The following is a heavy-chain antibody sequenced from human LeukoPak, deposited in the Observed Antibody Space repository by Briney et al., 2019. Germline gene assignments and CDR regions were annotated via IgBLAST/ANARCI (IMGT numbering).Heavy chain of an antibody. CDR3: AKVSVSGYYVSYFDY. D-gene: IGHD3-3*01. J-gene: IGHJ4*02. Sequence: PGGSLRLSCAASGFTFSSYAMSWVRQAPGKGLEWVSAISGSGGSTYYADSVKGRFTISRDNSKNTLYLQMNSLRAEDTAVYYCAKVSVSGYYVSYFDYWGQGTLVTVSS. CDR1: GFTFSSYA. V-gene: IGHV3-23*01. CDR2: ISGSGGST.